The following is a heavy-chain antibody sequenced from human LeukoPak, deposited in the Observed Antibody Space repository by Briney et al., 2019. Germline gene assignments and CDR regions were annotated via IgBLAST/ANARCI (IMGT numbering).Heavy chain of an antibody. D-gene: IGHD6-19*01. J-gene: IGHJ4*02. CDR1: GGTFSSYA. CDR2: IIPIFGTA. CDR3: ARAFLRPYSSGWSLFDY. Sequence: SVKVSCKASGGTFSSYAISWVRQAPGQGLEWMGGIIPIFGTANYAQKFQGRVTITADESTSTAYMELSSLRFEDTAVYYCARAFLRPYSSGWSLFDYWGQGTLVTVSS. V-gene: IGHV1-69*13.